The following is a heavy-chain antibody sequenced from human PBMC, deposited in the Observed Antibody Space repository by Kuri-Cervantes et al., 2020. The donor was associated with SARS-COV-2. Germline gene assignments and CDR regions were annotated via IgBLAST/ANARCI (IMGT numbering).Heavy chain of an antibody. J-gene: IGHJ4*02. Sequence: ASVKVSCKASGYTFTSYDINWVRQATGQGLEWMGWITTYNGNTNYAQKFQGRLIMTTDTSSNTADMELWSLTSDDTAVYYCAREAFWSGFDYWGQGTLVTVSS. CDR2: ITTYNGNT. V-gene: IGHV1-18*01. D-gene: IGHD3-3*01. CDR1: GYTFTSYD. CDR3: AREAFWSGFDY.